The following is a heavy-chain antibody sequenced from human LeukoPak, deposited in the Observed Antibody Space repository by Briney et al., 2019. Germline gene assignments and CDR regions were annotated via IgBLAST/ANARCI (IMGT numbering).Heavy chain of an antibody. V-gene: IGHV1-24*01. J-gene: IGHJ4*02. CDR2: FDPEDGET. CDR3: ARGYDDGSGYSLDF. CDR1: GYTLTELS. Sequence: ASVKVSCKVSGYTLTELSMHWVRQAPGKGLEWMGGFDPEDGETIYAQKFQGRVTMTEDTSTDTAYMELSSLRSEDTAVYYCARGYDDGSGYSLDFWGQGTLVTVSS. D-gene: IGHD3-22*01.